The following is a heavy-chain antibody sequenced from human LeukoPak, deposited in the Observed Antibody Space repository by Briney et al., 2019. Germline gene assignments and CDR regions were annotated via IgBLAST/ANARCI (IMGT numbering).Heavy chain of an antibody. V-gene: IGHV3-73*01. Sequence: PGGSLRLSCAASGFTFSGSTIHWVRQTSGKGLEWVGRIRSKANSYATAYAASVRGRFTISRDDSENTAYLQMNSLKIEDTAVYYCTRQVGYGDYPYWGQGTLVTVSS. CDR3: TRQVGYGDYPY. D-gene: IGHD4-17*01. CDR2: IRSKANSYAT. J-gene: IGHJ4*01. CDR1: GFTFSGST.